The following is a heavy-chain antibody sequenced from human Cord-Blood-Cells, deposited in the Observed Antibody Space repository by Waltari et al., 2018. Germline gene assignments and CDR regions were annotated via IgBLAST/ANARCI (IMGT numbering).Heavy chain of an antibody. CDR1: GGSISIRRSY. CDR3: ARTLGGSYYAFDI. CDR2: IYYSGST. V-gene: IGHV4-39*01. Sequence: QLQLQESGPGLVKPSETLSLTCPASGGSISIRRSYCGWIRQPPGKGLEWIGSIYYSGSTYYNPSLKSRVTISVDTSKNQFSLKLSSVTAADTAVYYCARTLGGSYYAFDIWGQGTMVTVSS. J-gene: IGHJ3*02. D-gene: IGHD1-26*01.